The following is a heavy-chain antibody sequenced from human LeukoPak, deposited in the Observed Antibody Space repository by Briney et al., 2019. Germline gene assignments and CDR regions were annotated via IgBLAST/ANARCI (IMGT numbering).Heavy chain of an antibody. Sequence: SETLSLTCTVSGGSISSSSYYWGWIRQPPGKGLEWIGSIYYSGSTYYNPSLKSRVTISVDTSKNQFSLKLSSVTAADTAVYYCAGATENYYGSGSRFDYWGQGTLVTVSS. J-gene: IGHJ4*02. CDR3: AGATENYYGSGSRFDY. V-gene: IGHV4-39*01. CDR1: GGSISSSSYY. D-gene: IGHD3-10*01. CDR2: IYYSGST.